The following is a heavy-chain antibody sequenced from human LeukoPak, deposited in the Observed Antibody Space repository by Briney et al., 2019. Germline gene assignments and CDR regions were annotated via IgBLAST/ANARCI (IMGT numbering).Heavy chain of an antibody. J-gene: IGHJ4*02. CDR1: GFTFSYYG. CDR2: IGYDGTDK. CDR3: ARDLTYNSWYYFDS. V-gene: IGHV3-30*02. Sequence: GGSLRLSCAASGFTFSYYGMHWVRQAPGKGLEWVTFIGYDGTDKYYADSVKGRFTISRDNSKNTLSLHMNSLRAEDTAVCYCARDLTYNSWYYFDSWGQGTLVTVSS. D-gene: IGHD6-13*01.